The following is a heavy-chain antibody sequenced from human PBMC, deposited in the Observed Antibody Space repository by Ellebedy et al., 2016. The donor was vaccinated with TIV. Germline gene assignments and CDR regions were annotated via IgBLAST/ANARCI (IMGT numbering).Heavy chain of an antibody. CDR3: ARDLGSTTWYGDAFDV. CDR1: GYTYTRFP. V-gene: IGHV1-3*01. D-gene: IGHD6-13*01. J-gene: IGHJ3*01. Sequence: AASVKVSCKASGYTYTRFPMHRLRHALGQQLEWLSCTDVDNGDTKYSQKFQGRVTFLRDTSASTAYMGLSSLRSEDTAIYYCARDLGSTTWYGDAFDVWGQGTMVTVSS. CDR2: TDVDNGDT.